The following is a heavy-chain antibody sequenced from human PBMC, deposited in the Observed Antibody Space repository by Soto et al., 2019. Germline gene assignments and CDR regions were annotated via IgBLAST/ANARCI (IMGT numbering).Heavy chain of an antibody. Sequence: SVKVSCKASGGTFSSYAISWVRQAPGQGLEWMGGIIPIFGTANYAQKFQGRVTITADKSTSTAYMELSSLRSEDTAVYYCARDPSEGRVGNWFESWGQGTLVTVSS. V-gene: IGHV1-69*06. D-gene: IGHD2-2*01. J-gene: IGHJ5*01. CDR1: GGTFSSYA. CDR3: ARDPSEGRVGNWFES. CDR2: IIPIFGTA.